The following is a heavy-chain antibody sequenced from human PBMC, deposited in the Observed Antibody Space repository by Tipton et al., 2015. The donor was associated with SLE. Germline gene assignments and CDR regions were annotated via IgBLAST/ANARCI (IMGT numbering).Heavy chain of an antibody. CDR1: GGSISSGSYY. V-gene: IGHV4-61*09. J-gene: IGHJ4*02. Sequence: LRLSCTVSGGSISSGSYYWSWIRQPAGKGLEWIGHIYTSGSTNYNPSLKSRVTMSADTSKNQLSLNLSSVTAADTAVYYCASRFGYWGQGTLVTVSS. CDR3: ASRFGY. CDR2: IYTSGST.